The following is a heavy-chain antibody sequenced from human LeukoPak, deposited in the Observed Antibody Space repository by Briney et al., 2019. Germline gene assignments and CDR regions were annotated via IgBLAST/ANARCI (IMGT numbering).Heavy chain of an antibody. CDR3: TNLGHSD. V-gene: IGHV3-7*01. Sequence: GGSLRLSCAASGFTISSAWMTWGRQAPGKGLEWVATINGDGSDKYYVESVKGRFTISRDNAESSLFLQMNSLRVEDTAVYYCTNLGHSDWGQGTLVTVSS. CDR1: GFTISSAW. D-gene: IGHD5-18*01. J-gene: IGHJ4*02. CDR2: INGDGSDK.